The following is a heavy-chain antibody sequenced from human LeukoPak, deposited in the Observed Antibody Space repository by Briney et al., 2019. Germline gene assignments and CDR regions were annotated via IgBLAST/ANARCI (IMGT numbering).Heavy chain of an antibody. CDR1: GDSISISSYY. V-gene: IGHV4-39*01. D-gene: IGHD3-10*01. J-gene: IGHJ4*02. CDR2: IYYRGTT. CDR3: ARQGSSTIGYYFDY. Sequence: SETLSLICVVSGDSISISSYYWIWIRQSPGKGLERIGSIYYRGTTYYNPSLKSRATISVDTSKQQFSLKLSSVTAVDTAVYYCARQGSSTIGYYFDYWGQGTQVTVSS.